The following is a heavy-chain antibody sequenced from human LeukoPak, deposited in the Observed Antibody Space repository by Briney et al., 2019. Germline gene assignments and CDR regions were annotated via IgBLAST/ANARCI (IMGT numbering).Heavy chain of an antibody. Sequence: SVKVSCKASGGTFSSYAISWVRQAPGQGLEWMGRIIPILGIANYAQKFQGRVTITADKSTSTAYMELRSLRSDDTAVYYCARDLPGGYSYGYGDYWGQGTLVTVSS. CDR2: IIPILGIA. V-gene: IGHV1-69*04. D-gene: IGHD5-18*01. CDR3: ARDLPGGYSYGYGDY. J-gene: IGHJ4*02. CDR1: GGTFSSYA.